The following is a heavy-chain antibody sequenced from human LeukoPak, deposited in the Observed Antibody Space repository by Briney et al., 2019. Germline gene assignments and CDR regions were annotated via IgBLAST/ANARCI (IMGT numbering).Heavy chain of an antibody. CDR1: GDSVSSNSVI. J-gene: IGHJ4*02. Sequence: SQTLSLTCDISGDSVSSNSVIWNWIRQSPSGGLEWLGRTYYKSKWYNDYATSVQSRITINSDTSRNQFSLQLNSVTPEDTAVYYCARDLHGSRGEFDYWGQGTLVTVSS. CDR3: ARDLHGSRGEFDY. D-gene: IGHD3-10*01. V-gene: IGHV6-1*01. CDR2: TYYKSKWYN.